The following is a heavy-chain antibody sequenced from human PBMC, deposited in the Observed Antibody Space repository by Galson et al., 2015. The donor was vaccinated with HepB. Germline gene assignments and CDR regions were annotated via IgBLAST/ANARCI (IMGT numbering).Heavy chain of an antibody. Sequence: SLRLSCAASGFSFDNYAMHWVRQAPGKGLEWVSGISWNSGSVRYADSIKGRFTISRDDAKKSLYLEMNSLRAEDTAFYYCAKSHSGSFNDAFDIWGPGTLVTVSS. D-gene: IGHD1-26*01. CDR3: AKSHSGSFNDAFDI. CDR1: GFSFDNYA. CDR2: ISWNSGSV. J-gene: IGHJ3*02. V-gene: IGHV3-9*01.